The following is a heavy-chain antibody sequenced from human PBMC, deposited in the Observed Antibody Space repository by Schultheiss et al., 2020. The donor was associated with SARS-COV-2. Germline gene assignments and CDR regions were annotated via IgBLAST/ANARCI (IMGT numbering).Heavy chain of an antibody. Sequence: GGSLRLSCAASGFTFSSYEMNWVRQAPGKGLEWVAVIWYDGSNKYYADSVKGRFTISRDNSKNTLYLQMNSLRAEDTAVYYCAKSTRPLGFDYWGQGTLVTVSS. J-gene: IGHJ4*02. D-gene: IGHD6-6*01. V-gene: IGHV3-33*08. CDR3: AKSTRPLGFDY. CDR1: GFTFSSYE. CDR2: IWYDGSNK.